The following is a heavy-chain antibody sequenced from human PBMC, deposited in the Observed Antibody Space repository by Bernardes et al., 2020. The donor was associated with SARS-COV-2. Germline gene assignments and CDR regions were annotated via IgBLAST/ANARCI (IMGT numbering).Heavy chain of an antibody. V-gene: IGHV3-9*01. J-gene: IGHJ4*02. CDR2: ISWNSGSI. CDR1: GFTFDDYA. D-gene: IGHD3-22*01. Sequence: GGSLRLSCAASGFTFDDYAMHWVRQAPGKGLEWVSGISWNSGSIGYADSVKGRFTISRDNAKNSLYLQMNSLRAEDTALYYCAKEGPANYYDSSGYPFDYWGQGTLVTVSS. CDR3: AKEGPANYYDSSGYPFDY.